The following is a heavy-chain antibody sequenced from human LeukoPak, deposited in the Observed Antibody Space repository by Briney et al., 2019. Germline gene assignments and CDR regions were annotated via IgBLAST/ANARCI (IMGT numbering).Heavy chain of an antibody. J-gene: IGHJ4*02. CDR1: GFTFDDYA. V-gene: IGHV3-9*01. Sequence: GGSLRLSCAASGFTFDDYAMHWVRQAPGKGLEWVSGISWNSGSIGYADSVKGRFTISRDNAKNSLYLQMNSLRAEDTALYYCAKGFHYGPSATLDYWGQGTLVTVSS. D-gene: IGHD4-17*01. CDR2: ISWNSGSI. CDR3: AKGFHYGPSATLDY.